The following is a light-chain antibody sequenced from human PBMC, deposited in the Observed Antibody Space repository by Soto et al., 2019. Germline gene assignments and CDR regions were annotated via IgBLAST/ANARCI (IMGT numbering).Light chain of an antibody. CDR2: DAS. CDR1: QDISNY. J-gene: IGKJ5*01. CDR3: PQANSFPIN. V-gene: IGKV1-33*01. Sequence: DIQMTQSPSSLSASVGDRVTITCQASQDISNYLNWYQQKLGKAPKLLIYDASNLETGVPSRFSGSGSGTDFTFTISSLQPEDIATYYCPQANSFPINFGPGTRLEIK.